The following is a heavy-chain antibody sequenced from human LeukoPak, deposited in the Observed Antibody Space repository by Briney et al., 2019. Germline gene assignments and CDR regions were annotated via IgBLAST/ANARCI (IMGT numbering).Heavy chain of an antibody. Sequence: SETLSLTCAVYGGSFSGYYWSWIRQPPGKGLEWIGEINHSGSTNYNPSFKSRVTISVDTSKNQFSLKLSSVTAADTAVYYCARRRYVDYWGQGTLVTVSS. CDR1: GGSFSGYY. CDR3: ARRRYVDY. CDR2: INHSGST. V-gene: IGHV4-34*01. J-gene: IGHJ4*02.